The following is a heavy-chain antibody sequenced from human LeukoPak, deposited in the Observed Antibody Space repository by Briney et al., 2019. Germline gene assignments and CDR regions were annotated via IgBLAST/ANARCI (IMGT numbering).Heavy chain of an antibody. V-gene: IGHV1-2*02. Sequence: ASVKVSCKASGYTFTGYYLHWVRHAPGQGLEWMGWINPKSGGTNYAQKSQGRFTMTRDTSISTAYMELSRLRSDDTAVYYWARDFRDSSRWYARDYWGQGTLVTVSS. CDR1: GYTFTGYY. CDR2: INPKSGGT. D-gene: IGHD6-13*01. J-gene: IGHJ4*02. CDR3: ARDFRDSSRWYARDY.